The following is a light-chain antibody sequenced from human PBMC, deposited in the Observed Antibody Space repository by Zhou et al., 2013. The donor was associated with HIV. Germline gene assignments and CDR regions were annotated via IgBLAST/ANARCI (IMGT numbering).Light chain of an antibody. Sequence: DIQMAQSPSSLSASVGDRVTITCRASQTIIHYLNWYQQKPGKAPTLLISSATTLHSGVPSRFSGSGSGTDFTFTISSLQPEDIATYYCQQYDNLCSFGQGTKLEIK. CDR3: QQYDNLCS. V-gene: IGKV1-33*01. CDR1: QTIIHY. J-gene: IGKJ2*04. CDR2: SAT.